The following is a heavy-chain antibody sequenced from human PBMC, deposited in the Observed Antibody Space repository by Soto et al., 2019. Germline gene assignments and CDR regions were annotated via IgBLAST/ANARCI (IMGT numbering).Heavy chain of an antibody. D-gene: IGHD5-18*01. CDR1: VFTFSSYS. CDR2: ITGSGVST. J-gene: IGHJ4*02. Sequence: GSLRLSCAASVFTFSSYSMSWVRQAPGKGLEWVSAITGSGVSTYYADSVKGRFTISRDNSKNTLYLQMNSLRAEDTAVYYCAKEGDLIGYNYGSCFDYWGQGTLVTVSS. CDR3: AKEGDLIGYNYGSCFDY. V-gene: IGHV3-23*01.